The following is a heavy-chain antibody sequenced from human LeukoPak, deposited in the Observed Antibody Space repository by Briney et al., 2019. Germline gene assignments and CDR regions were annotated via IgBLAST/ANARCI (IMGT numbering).Heavy chain of an antibody. V-gene: IGHV3-74*01. CDR2: VNKDGTFA. D-gene: IGHD3-10*01. CDR3: ARDRGALDI. Sequence: GGSLRLSCAASGFTFSDYWMHWVRQVPGKGPVWLSRVNKDGTFAQYAGSMKGRFTISRDNAKNTVYLQVSSLRAEDTAVYYCARDRGALDIWGLGTMVIVSS. CDR1: GFTFSDYW. J-gene: IGHJ3*02.